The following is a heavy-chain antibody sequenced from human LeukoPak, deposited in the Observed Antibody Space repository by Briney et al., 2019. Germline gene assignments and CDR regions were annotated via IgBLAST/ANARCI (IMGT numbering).Heavy chain of an antibody. D-gene: IGHD6-13*01. CDR2: IYTNTGNP. CDR1: GCTFTTYA. J-gene: IGHJ4*02. V-gene: IGHV7-4-1*02. CDR3: ARGIPVYGSSWSYYFDY. Sequence: GASVKVSCKASGCTFTTYAMNWVRQAPGQGLEWMGWIYTNTGNPTYTQGFTGRFVFSLDTSVSTTYLQISNLKAEDTAVYYCARGIPVYGSSWSYYFDYWGQGTLVTVSS.